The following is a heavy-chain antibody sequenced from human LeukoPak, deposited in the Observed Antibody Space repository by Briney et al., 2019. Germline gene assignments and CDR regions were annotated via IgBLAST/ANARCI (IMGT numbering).Heavy chain of an antibody. Sequence: PGESLKISCKGSGYSFTSYWIGWVRQMPGKGLEWMGIIYPGDSDTRYSPSFQGQVTISADKSISTAYLQWSSLKASDTAMYYCARPPKRGYSANTRGDAFDIWGQGTMVTVSS. V-gene: IGHV5-51*01. CDR2: IYPGDSDT. J-gene: IGHJ3*02. CDR1: GYSFTSYW. D-gene: IGHD5-12*01. CDR3: ARPPKRGYSANTRGDAFDI.